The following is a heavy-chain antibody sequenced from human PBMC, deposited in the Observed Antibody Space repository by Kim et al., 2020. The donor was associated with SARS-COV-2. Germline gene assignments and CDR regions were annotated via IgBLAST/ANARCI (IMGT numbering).Heavy chain of an antibody. J-gene: IGHJ4*02. Sequence: NKYYADSVKGRFTISRDNSKNTLYLQMNSLRAEDTAVYYCAKDYRGYFDYWGQGTLVTVSS. D-gene: IGHD1-26*01. CDR2: NK. V-gene: IGHV3-30*02. CDR3: AKDYRGYFDY.